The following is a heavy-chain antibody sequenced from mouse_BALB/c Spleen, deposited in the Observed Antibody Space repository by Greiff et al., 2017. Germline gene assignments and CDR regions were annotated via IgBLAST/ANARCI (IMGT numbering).Heavy chain of an antibody. J-gene: IGHJ2*01. V-gene: IGHV5-6-5*01. CDR2: ISSGGST. CDR3: ARGRRENYFDY. Sequence: EVKVEESGGGLVKPGGSLKLSCAASGFTFSSYAMSWVRQTPEKRLEWVASISSGGSTYYPDSVKGRFTISRDNARNILYLQMSSLRSEDTAMYYCARGRRENYFDYWGQGTTLTVSS. D-gene: IGHD3-3*01. CDR1: GFTFSSYA.